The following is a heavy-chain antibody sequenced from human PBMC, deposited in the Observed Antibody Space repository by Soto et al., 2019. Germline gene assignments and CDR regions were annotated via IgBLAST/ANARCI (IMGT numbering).Heavy chain of an antibody. D-gene: IGHD6-13*01. CDR1: GFTFSSYS. J-gene: IGHJ4*02. CDR2: FRGSGDDGTT. Sequence: QPGGSLRLSCAASGFTFSSYSMSWVRQAPGKGLEWVSGFRGSGDDGTTYYADSVKGRFTISRDNSKNTLDLQMNSLRAEDTAVYYCAKDLDAYSSSWPADYWGQGTLVTVS. V-gene: IGHV3-23*01. CDR3: AKDLDAYSSSWPADY.